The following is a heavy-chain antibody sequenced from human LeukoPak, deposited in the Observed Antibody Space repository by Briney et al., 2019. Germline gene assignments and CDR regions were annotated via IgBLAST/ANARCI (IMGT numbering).Heavy chain of an antibody. V-gene: IGHV3-7*04. CDR1: GFTLSSYW. CDR2: IKQDGSEK. Sequence: PGGSLRLSCAASGFTLSSYWMSWVRQAPGKGLEWVANIKQDGSEKYYVDSVKGRFTISRDNAKNSLYLQMNSLRAEDTAVYYCARGRSSWYYFDYWGQGTLVTVSS. CDR3: ARGRSSWYYFDY. J-gene: IGHJ4*02. D-gene: IGHD6-13*01.